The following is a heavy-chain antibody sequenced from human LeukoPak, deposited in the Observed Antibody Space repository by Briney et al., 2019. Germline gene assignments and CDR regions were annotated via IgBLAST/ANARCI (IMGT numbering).Heavy chain of an antibody. CDR2: IYYSGST. J-gene: IGHJ6*03. CDR1: DYAISSGFF. V-gene: IGHV4-38-2*02. Sequence: ASETLSLTCTVSDYAISSGFFWGWIRPAPGKGPEWIGSIYYSGSTYYNPSPKSRVTISVDTSKNQFSLKLSSVTAADTAVYYCARERKSIIRTKYSSSWLPIYYYYYMDVWGKGTTVTVSS. D-gene: IGHD6-13*01. CDR3: ARERKSIIRTKYSSSWLPIYYYYYMDV.